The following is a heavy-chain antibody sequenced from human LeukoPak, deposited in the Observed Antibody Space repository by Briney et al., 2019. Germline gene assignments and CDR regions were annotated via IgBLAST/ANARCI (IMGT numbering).Heavy chain of an antibody. Sequence: GGSLRLSCAASGFTFSSYAMSWVRQAPGKGLEWLSAISESGAGTYYADSVKGRFTISRDNSKNTLSLQMNSLRAEDTAVYYCARDPGIAARPIDYWGQGTLVTVSS. CDR3: ARDPGIAARPIDY. D-gene: IGHD6-6*01. J-gene: IGHJ4*02. V-gene: IGHV3-23*01. CDR2: ISESGAGT. CDR1: GFTFSSYA.